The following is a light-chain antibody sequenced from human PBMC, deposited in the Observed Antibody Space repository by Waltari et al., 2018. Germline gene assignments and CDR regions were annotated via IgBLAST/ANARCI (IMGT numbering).Light chain of an antibody. V-gene: IGLV1-51*02. CDR1: SSHIGDTY. CDR2: ENT. J-gene: IGLJ7*01. CDR3: GTWDSSLSGAV. Sequence: QSVLTQPPSVSAAPGQRVTISCPGGSSHIGDTYVPWYRQFPGTAPKLLIYENTERPSGIPGRFSGSKSGTSATLDITGLQAGDEADYYCGTWDSSLSGAVFGGGTHLTVL.